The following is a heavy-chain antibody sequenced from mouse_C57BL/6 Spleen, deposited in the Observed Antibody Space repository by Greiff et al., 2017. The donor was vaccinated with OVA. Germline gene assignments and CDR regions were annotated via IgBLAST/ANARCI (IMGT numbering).Heavy chain of an antibody. V-gene: IGHV1-69*01. CDR3: ARIPITTVVATDYAMDY. CDR2: IDPSDSYT. CDR1: GYTFTSYW. D-gene: IGHD1-1*01. Sequence: QVQLKESGAELVMPGASVKLSCKASGYTFTSYWMHWVKQRPGQGLEWIGEIDPSDSYTNYNQKFKGKSTLTVDKSSSTAYMQLSSLTSEDSAVYYCARIPITTVVATDYAMDYWGQGTSVTVSS. J-gene: IGHJ4*01.